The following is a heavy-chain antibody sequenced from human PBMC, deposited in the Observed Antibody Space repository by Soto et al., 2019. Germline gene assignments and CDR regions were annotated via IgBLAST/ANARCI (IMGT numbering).Heavy chain of an antibody. D-gene: IGHD5-18*01. Sequence: LSLTCTVSGGSISSYYWSWIRQPPGKGLEWIGYIYYSGSTNYNPSLKSRVTISVDTSKNQFSLKLSSVTAADTAVYYCARARSYGYIFDYWGQGTLVTVSS. CDR1: GGSISSYY. CDR2: IYYSGST. V-gene: IGHV4-59*01. CDR3: ARARSYGYIFDY. J-gene: IGHJ4*02.